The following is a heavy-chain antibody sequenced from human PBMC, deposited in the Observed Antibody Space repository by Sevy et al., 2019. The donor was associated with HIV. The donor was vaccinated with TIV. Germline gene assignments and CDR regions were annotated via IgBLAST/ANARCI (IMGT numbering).Heavy chain of an antibody. Sequence: ASVKVSCKASGGTFSSYGLSWVRQAPGQGLGWMGGIIPIFGKVNYAQKFQGRVTITADESTSTAYMELSSLRAEDTAVYYCARGGATGTRVYWGQGTLVTVSS. J-gene: IGHJ4*02. CDR2: IIPIFGKV. V-gene: IGHV1-69*13. CDR3: ARGGATGTRVY. D-gene: IGHD1-1*01. CDR1: GGTFSSYG.